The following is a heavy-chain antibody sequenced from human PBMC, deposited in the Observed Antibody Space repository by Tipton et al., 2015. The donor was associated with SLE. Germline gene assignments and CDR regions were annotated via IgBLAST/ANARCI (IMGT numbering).Heavy chain of an antibody. D-gene: IGHD2-2*02. CDR2: INHSGST. CDR3: ARAHSSGYCSSTSCYTGDYFDY. Sequence: GLVKPSETLSLTCAVYGGSFSGYYWSWIRQPPGKGLEWIGEINHSGSTNYNPSLKSRVTISVDTSKNQFSLKLSSVTAADTAVYYCARAHSSGYCSSTSCYTGDYFDYWGQGTLVTVSS. CDR1: GGSFSGYY. V-gene: IGHV4-34*01. J-gene: IGHJ4*02.